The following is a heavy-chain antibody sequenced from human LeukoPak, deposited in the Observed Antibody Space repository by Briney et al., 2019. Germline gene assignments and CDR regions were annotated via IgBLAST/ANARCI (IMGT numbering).Heavy chain of an antibody. V-gene: IGHV5-10-1*01. J-gene: IGHJ4*02. CDR3: ARHGGGYPLYYFDY. Sequence: GGSLLISCQGSGSNFTSYWISGVRQLPGKGLEWMGRIDPSDSYTNYSPSFQGHVTISADKSISTAYLQWSSLKASDTAMYYCARHGGGYPLYYFDYWGQGTLVTVSS. D-gene: IGHD3-16*01. CDR2: IDPSDSYT. CDR1: GSNFTSYW.